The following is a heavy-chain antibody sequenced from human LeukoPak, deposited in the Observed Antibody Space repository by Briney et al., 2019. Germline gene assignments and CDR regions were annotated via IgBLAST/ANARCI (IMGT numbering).Heavy chain of an antibody. D-gene: IGHD1-26*01. CDR3: ARGLRGWEGWFDP. Sequence: NPSETLSLTCAVSGGSISSGGYSWSWIRQPPGKGLEWIGYIYHSGSTYYNPSLKSRVTISVDRSKNQFSLKLSSVAAADTAVYYCARGLRGWEGWFDPWGQGTLVTVSS. V-gene: IGHV4-30-2*01. CDR1: GGSISSGGYS. J-gene: IGHJ5*02. CDR2: IYHSGST.